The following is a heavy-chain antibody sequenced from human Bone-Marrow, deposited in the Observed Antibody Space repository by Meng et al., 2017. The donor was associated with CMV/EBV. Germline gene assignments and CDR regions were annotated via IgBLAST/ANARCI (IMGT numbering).Heavy chain of an antibody. V-gene: IGHV3-21*04. CDR3: ARETKGGVSSRREEYSSSWYPRGWFDP. Sequence: GGSLRLSCAASGFTFSSYAMSWVRQAPGKGLEWVSSISSSSYIYYADSVKGRFTISRDNAKNSLYLQMNSLRAEDTAVYYCARETKGGVSSRREEYSSSWYPRGWFDPWGQGTLVTVSS. CDR2: ISSSSYI. D-gene: IGHD6-13*01. J-gene: IGHJ5*02. CDR1: GFTFSSYA.